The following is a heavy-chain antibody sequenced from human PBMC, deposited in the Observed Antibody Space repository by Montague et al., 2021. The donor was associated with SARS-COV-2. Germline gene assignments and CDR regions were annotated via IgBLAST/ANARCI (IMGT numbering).Heavy chain of an antibody. V-gene: IGHV3-7*03. Sequence: SLRLSCATSGFDMRPSSMSWVRQAPGKGPEWVANIYSDGTEKYVDSVRGRFSISRDNDKKSLFLQMNSLRIEDTALYYCTQRVEGAFQYWGQGSLVTVAS. J-gene: IGHJ4*02. CDR1: GFDMRPSS. CDR3: TQRVEGAFQY. D-gene: IGHD3-3*01. CDR2: IYSDGTEK.